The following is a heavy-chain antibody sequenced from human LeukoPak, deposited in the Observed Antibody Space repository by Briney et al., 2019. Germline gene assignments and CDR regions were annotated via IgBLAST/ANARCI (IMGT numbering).Heavy chain of an antibody. Sequence: GGSLRLSCAASGFTFSSYAMHWVRQAPGKGLEYVSAISSDGGSTYYANSVKGRFTISRDNSKNTLYLQMNSLRAEDTAVYYCAKSPWRYFDWLPYYYYYVDVWGKGTTVTISS. J-gene: IGHJ6*03. D-gene: IGHD3-9*01. V-gene: IGHV3-64*01. CDR2: ISSDGGST. CDR1: GFTFSSYA. CDR3: AKSPWRYFDWLPYYYYYVDV.